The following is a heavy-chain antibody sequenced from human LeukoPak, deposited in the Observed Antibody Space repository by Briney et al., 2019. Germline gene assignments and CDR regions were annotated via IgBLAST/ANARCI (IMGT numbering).Heavy chain of an antibody. CDR2: ISDSGGNT. J-gene: IGHJ3*02. V-gene: IGHV3-23*01. Sequence: PGGSLRLSCAASGFTFSSYAMSWVRQAPGKGLEWVSSISDSGGNTYYADSVKGRFPISRDNSKNTSYLQMNSLRAEDTAVYYCAKDLVVRGVRGALNIWGQGTMVTVSS. CDR3: AKDLVVRGVRGALNI. CDR1: GFTFSSYA. D-gene: IGHD3-10*01.